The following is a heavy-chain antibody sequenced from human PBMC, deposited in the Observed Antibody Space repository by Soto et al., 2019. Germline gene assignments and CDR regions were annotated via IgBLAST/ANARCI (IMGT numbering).Heavy chain of an antibody. Sequence: ASVQVSCKAAGYTFTSCDIKWVRQATGQGLVQMGRMNPNRGNTHYAQKLQGRVTMTRNTSISTPSMELSSLRSADTAVYYCPRFQLLYDYYYGMDVWGHGTTVTVSS. J-gene: IGHJ6*02. D-gene: IGHD2-2*01. V-gene: IGHV1-8*01. CDR1: GYTFTSCD. CDR3: PRFQLLYDYYYGMDV. CDR2: MNPNRGNT.